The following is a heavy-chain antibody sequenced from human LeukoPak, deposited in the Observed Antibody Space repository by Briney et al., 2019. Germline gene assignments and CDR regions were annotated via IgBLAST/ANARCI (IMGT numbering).Heavy chain of an antibody. D-gene: IGHD3-10*01. CDR2: IIPILGIA. CDR3: ARDGSGCYPVYNWFDP. CDR1: GGTFSSYA. V-gene: IGHV1-69*04. Sequence: SVKVSCKASGGTFSSYAISWVRQAPGQGLEWMGRIIPILGIANYAQKFQGRVTITADKSTSTAYMELSSLRSEDTAVYYCARDGSGCYPVYNWFDPWGQGTLVTVSS. J-gene: IGHJ5*02.